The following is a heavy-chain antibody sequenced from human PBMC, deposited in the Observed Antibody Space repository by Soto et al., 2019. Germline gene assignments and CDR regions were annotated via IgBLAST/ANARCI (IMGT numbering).Heavy chain of an antibody. V-gene: IGHV1-2*02. CDR3: ARRQLRDYIRWSLDP. Sequence: ASVKVSCKASGYTFTENQIHWLRRAPGQRLEWMGRIDPKRGDTTFAQTYQGRVTMTRDTSSNTVYMELTRLTSDDTAIYYCARRQLRDYIRWSLDPYGQGTLVTV. J-gene: IGHJ5*02. CDR2: IDPKRGDT. CDR1: GYTFTENQ. D-gene: IGHD3-16*01.